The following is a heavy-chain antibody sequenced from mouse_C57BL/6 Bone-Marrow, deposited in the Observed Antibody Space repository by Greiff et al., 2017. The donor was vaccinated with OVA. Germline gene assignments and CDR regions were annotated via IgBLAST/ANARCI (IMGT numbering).Heavy chain of an antibody. V-gene: IGHV1-58*01. CDR1: GYTFTSYG. J-gene: IGHJ4*01. CDR2: IYIGNGYT. Sequence: EVQGVESGAELVRPGYSVKMSCKTSGYTFTSYGINWVKQRPGQGLEWIGYIYIGNGYTEYTEKFKGKATLTSDTSSSTAHMQLSSLTSEDSAIYFCARDETGRGDYGGQGPSVTVSS. CDR3: ARDETGRGDY. D-gene: IGHD4-1*01.